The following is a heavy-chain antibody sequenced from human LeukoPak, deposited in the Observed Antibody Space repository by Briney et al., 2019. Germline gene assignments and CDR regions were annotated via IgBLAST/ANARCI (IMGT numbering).Heavy chain of an antibody. Sequence: SETLSLTCTVSGGSISSYYWTWIRQPPGKRLEWIGTISYSGTTYYNPSLKSRVTISLDTSKNQFSLKLSSVTAADTAIYYCARDARYSSNLLIRDWFDPWGQGTLVTVSS. CDR1: GGSISSYY. CDR3: ARDARYSSNLLIRDWFDP. V-gene: IGHV4-59*12. CDR2: ISYSGTT. J-gene: IGHJ5*02. D-gene: IGHD6-13*01.